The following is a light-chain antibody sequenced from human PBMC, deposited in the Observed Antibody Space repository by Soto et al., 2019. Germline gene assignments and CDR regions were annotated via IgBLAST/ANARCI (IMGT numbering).Light chain of an antibody. J-gene: IGKJ1*01. CDR2: DAS. CDR3: QQYSNYWT. V-gene: IGKV1-5*01. CDR1: QSISSW. Sequence: DIQMTQSPSTLSASVGDRVTITCRASQSISSWLAWYQQKPGKAPKLLIYDASSLESGVPSRFSGSGSATEFTLTISSLQPDDFATYYCQQYSNYWTFGQGTKVDIK.